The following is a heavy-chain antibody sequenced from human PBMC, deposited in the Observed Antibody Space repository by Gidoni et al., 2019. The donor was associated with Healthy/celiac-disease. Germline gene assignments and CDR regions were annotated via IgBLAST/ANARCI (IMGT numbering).Heavy chain of an antibody. CDR1: VFTFCRHA. J-gene: IGHJ3*02. D-gene: IGHD6-19*01. V-gene: IGHV3-23*01. CDR3: AKDFGRVAVAGGDAFDI. CDR2: SSGSGGST. Sequence: EVQLFESGGGLVQPGGSLGLSCAASVFTFCRHAMRWVRQAPGKGLEWVSASSGSGGSTYYADSVKGRFTISRDNSKNTLYLQMNSLRAEDTAVYYCAKDFGRVAVAGGDAFDIWGQGTMVTVSS.